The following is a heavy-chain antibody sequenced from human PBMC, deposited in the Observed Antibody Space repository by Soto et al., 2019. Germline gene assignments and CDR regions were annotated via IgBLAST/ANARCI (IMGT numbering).Heavy chain of an antibody. CDR3: ARDWSRYFDSSGLMWFY. CDR1: GYTFNSYG. D-gene: IGHD3-22*01. V-gene: IGHV1-18*04. Sequence: ASVKVSCKASGYTFNSYGISWVRQAPGQGLEWVGWISAHNGDTKYAQNLHGRLTLTTDTSTSTAYMELTGLTADDTAVYYCARDWSRYFDSSGLMWFYWGQGTLVTVSS. CDR2: ISAHNGDT. J-gene: IGHJ4*02.